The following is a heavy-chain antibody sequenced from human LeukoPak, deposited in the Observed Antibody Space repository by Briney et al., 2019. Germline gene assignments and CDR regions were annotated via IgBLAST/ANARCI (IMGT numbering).Heavy chain of an antibody. D-gene: IGHD3-10*01. J-gene: IGHJ6*03. Sequence: ASVKVSCKASGYTFTSYDINWVRQAPGQGLEWMGGIIPIFGTANYAQKFQDRVTITADESTSTAYMELSNLRSEDTAVYYCARLPYYYGSGSPWANYYYYMDVWGKGTTVTVPS. CDR2: IIPIFGTA. CDR3: ARLPYYYGSGSPWANYYYYMDV. CDR1: GYTFTSYD. V-gene: IGHV1-69*13.